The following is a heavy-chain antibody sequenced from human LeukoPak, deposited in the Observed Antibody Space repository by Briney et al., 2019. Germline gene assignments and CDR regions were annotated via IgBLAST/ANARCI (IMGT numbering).Heavy chain of an antibody. CDR2: INPSGGST. V-gene: IGHV1-46*01. J-gene: IGHJ6*03. D-gene: IGHD2-15*01. CDR3: ARDIDLLSYSYYMDV. CDR1: GYTFTSYY. Sequence: ASVKVSCKASGYTFTSYYMHWVRQAPGQGLEWMGIINPSGGSTSYAQKFQGRVTMTRDTSTSTAYMELSSLRSEDTAVYFCARDIDLLSYSYYMDVSGKGTPFSVSS.